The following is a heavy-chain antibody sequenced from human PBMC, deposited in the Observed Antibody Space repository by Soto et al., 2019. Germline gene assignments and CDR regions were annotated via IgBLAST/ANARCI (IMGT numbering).Heavy chain of an antibody. Sequence: PSETLSLTCGVYGGSFNEYYWHGIRQAPGKGLEWIGEINHSGITNYNASLKSRVTISVDTSKKQLSLKVFSVTAADTAVYYCTGRKLPYYDSTWPDAFRIWGQGTLVTVS. CDR3: TGRKLPYYDSTWPDAFRI. J-gene: IGHJ3*02. D-gene: IGHD3-9*01. CDR1: GGSFNEYY. CDR2: INHSGIT. V-gene: IGHV4-34*01.